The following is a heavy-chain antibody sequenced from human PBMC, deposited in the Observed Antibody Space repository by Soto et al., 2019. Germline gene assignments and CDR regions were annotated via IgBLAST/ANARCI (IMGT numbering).Heavy chain of an antibody. Sequence: QVQLVQSGAEEKKPGASVKVSCKASGYTFTGYAMHWVRQAPGQRLEWMGWINAGNGNTKYSQKFQGRVTITRDTSASTDYMGLSSLRSEDTAVYYCARAVAVPADFDYWGQGTLVTVSS. V-gene: IGHV1-3*05. CDR2: INAGNGNT. J-gene: IGHJ4*02. CDR3: ARAVAVPADFDY. CDR1: GYTFTGYA. D-gene: IGHD6-19*01.